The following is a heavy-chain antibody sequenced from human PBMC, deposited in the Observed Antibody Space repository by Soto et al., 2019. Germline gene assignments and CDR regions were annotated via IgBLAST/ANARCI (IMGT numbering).Heavy chain of an antibody. CDR3: ARDGQISDYYDSSGYYYDY. J-gene: IGHJ4*02. Sequence: PGGSPGLSCISSGFTFRTYTMNWVRQAPGKGLEWVSGIRGFSPYTFYAESVKGRFTISRDNAKNSLYLQMNSLRAEDTAVYYCARDGQISDYYDSSGYYYDYWGQGTLVTVAS. D-gene: IGHD3-22*01. CDR2: IRGFSPYT. V-gene: IGHV3-21*04. CDR1: GFTFRTYT.